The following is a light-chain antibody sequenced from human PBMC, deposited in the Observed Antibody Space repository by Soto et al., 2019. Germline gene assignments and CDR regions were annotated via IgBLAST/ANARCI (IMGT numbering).Light chain of an antibody. V-gene: IGKV1-5*01. CDR2: DAS. Sequence: DIHINKYPSSVCACVGDRVTITCRASHIISSWLAWYQQKPGKAPKLLIYDASSLQSGVPSRFSGSGSGTDFTLTISILQPEDFATYYCEVVNSFLITLAQGTRLEIK. J-gene: IGKJ5*01. CDR3: EVVNSFLIT. CDR1: HIISSW.